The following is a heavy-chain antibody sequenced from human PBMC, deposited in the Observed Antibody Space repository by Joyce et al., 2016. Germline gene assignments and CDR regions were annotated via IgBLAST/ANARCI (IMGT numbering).Heavy chain of an antibody. CDR3: ARGLSSGSYFDL. D-gene: IGHD1-26*01. Sequence: QVRLQASGPGLARPSQTLSLTCSVSGPSITNGGYYWSWIRQHPGKGLEWIAYIFHNGNSYDNPSLKSRVTISVDTSKNQFSLNLNSVTAADTALYYCARGLSSGSYFDLWGQGIPVSVSS. CDR1: GPSITNGGYY. V-gene: IGHV4-31*03. J-gene: IGHJ5*02. CDR2: IFHNGNS.